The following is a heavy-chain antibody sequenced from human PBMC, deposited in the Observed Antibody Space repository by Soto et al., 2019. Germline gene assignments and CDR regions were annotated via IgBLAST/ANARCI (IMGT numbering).Heavy chain of an antibody. CDR3: ARGALLSSGNYGFFDF. D-gene: IGHD4-4*01. V-gene: IGHV4-34*01. CDR2: INHRGLT. J-gene: IGHJ4*02. Sequence: ETLSLTCAVYGGSFRGYFWSWLRQPPGKGLEWIGEINHRGLTKYSPSLKSRVTISVDTSKNQFSLNLSSVTAADTAVYYCARGALLSSGNYGFFDFWGQGSLVTVSS. CDR1: GGSFRGYF.